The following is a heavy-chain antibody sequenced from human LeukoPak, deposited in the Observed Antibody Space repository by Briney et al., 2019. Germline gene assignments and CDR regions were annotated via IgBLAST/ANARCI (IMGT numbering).Heavy chain of an antibody. CDR1: EFTFRSYE. V-gene: IGHV3-48*03. Sequence: GGSLRLSCAASEFTFRSYEMNWVRQTPGKGLEWVSYISDHGKSRNYVDSVKGRFTISRDNAKNSLYLQMNSLRVEDTAIYFCARARIAAPLLDYWGQGTLVTVSS. J-gene: IGHJ4*02. CDR3: ARARIAAPLLDY. D-gene: IGHD6-13*01. CDR2: ISDHGKSR.